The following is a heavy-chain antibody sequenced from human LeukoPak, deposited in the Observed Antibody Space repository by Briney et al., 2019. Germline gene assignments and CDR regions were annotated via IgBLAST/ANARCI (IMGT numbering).Heavy chain of an antibody. V-gene: IGHV3-74*01. CDR3: AWSRDGAFDI. Sequence: FAESVKGRFTISRDTAKNTVYLQMNSLRVEDTAMYYCAWSRDGAFDIWGQGTMVTVSS. D-gene: IGHD5-24*01. J-gene: IGHJ3*02.